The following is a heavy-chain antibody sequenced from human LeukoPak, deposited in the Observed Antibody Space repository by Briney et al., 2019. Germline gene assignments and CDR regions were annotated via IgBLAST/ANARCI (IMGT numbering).Heavy chain of an antibody. CDR1: GYTFTGYY. D-gene: IGHD3-22*01. J-gene: IGHJ5*02. CDR2: INPNSGGT. Sequence: ASVKVSCKASGYTFTGYYMHWVRQAPGQGLECMGWINPNSGGTNYAQKFQGRVTMTRDTSISTAYMELSRLRSDDTAVYYCARSYYYDSSGSEGSNWFDPWGQGTLVTVSS. V-gene: IGHV1-2*02. CDR3: ARSYYYDSSGSEGSNWFDP.